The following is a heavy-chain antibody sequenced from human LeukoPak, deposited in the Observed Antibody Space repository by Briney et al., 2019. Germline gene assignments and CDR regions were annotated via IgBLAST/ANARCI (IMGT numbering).Heavy chain of an antibody. J-gene: IGHJ6*02. Sequence: GSLRLSCAASGFTFSSYAMSWVRQAPGKGLEWVSVISGSGGSTYYADSWKGRFTISRDNSKNTLYLQMNSLRAEDTAVYYCAKDNMHYYDSSGASGGMDVWGQGTTVTVSS. CDR2: ISGSGGST. D-gene: IGHD3-22*01. V-gene: IGHV3-23*01. CDR3: AKDNMHYYDSSGASGGMDV. CDR1: GFTFSSYA.